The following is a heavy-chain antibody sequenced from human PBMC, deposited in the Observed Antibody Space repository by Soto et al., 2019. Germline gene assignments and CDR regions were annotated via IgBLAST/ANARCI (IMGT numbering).Heavy chain of an antibody. CDR1: GGSISSGDYY. V-gene: IGHV4-30-4*01. J-gene: IGHJ6*02. Sequence: PSETLSLTCTVSGGSISSGDYYWSWIRQPPGKGLEWIGYIYYSGSTYYNPSLKSRVTISVDTSKNQFSLKLSSVTAADTAVYYCAREGAMVRGVIVGVGTDYYYYGMDVWGQGTTVTVSS. CDR3: AREGAMVRGVIVGVGTDYYYYGMDV. CDR2: IYYSGST. D-gene: IGHD3-10*01.